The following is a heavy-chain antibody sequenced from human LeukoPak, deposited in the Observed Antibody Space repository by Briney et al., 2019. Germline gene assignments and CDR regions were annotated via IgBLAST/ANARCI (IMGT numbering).Heavy chain of an antibody. D-gene: IGHD3-9*01. J-gene: IGHJ4*02. CDR3: ARERLGKLRYFDWLADYFDY. CDR1: GGSSSGYY. Sequence: SETLSLTCAVYGGSSSGYYWSWIRQPPGKGLEWIGEINHSGSTNYNPSLKSRVTISVDTSKNQFSLKLSSVTAADTAVYYCARERLGKLRYFDWLADYFDYWGQGTLVTVSS. V-gene: IGHV4-34*01. CDR2: INHSGST.